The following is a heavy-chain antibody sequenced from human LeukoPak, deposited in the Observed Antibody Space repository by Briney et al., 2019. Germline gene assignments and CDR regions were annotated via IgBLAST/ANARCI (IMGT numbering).Heavy chain of an antibody. J-gene: IGHJ6*02. V-gene: IGHV4-34*01. CDR3: ARKPHTYLYYYGMDV. Sequence: SETLSLTCAVYGGSSSGYYWSWIRQPPGKGLEWIGEINHSGSTNYNPSLKSRVTISVDTSKNQFSLKLSSVTAADTAVYYCARKPHTYLYYYGMDVWGQGTTVTVSS. D-gene: IGHD3-16*01. CDR1: GGSSSGYY. CDR2: INHSGST.